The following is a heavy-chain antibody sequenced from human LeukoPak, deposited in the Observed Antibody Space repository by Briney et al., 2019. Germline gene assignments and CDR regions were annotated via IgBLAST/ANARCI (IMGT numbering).Heavy chain of an antibody. Sequence: GGSLRLFCAASGFTFRSYSMNWVPQAPGKGLEWVSCISKSSSYIDYAGSVKGRFTISRDNAKNSLYLQMNSLRAEDTAVYYCASAYCSGGSCYAFDYCSQGTLVTVSS. CDR3: ASAYCSGGSCYAFDY. D-gene: IGHD2-15*01. J-gene: IGHJ4*02. CDR1: GFTFRSYS. V-gene: IGHV3-21*01. CDR2: ISKSSSYI.